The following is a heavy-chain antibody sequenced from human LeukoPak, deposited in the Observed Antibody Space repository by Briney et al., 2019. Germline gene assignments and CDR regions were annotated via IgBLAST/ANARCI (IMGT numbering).Heavy chain of an antibody. CDR1: GGTFSSYA. J-gene: IGHJ4*02. CDR3: ARDPPDHGTDDY. D-gene: IGHD1-14*01. CDR2: IIPIFGTA. Sequence: ASVKVSCKASGGTFSSYAISWVRQAPGQGLEWMGGIIPIFGTANYAQEFQGRVTITADKSTSTAYMELSSLRSEDTAVYYCARDPPDHGTDDYWGQGTLVTVSS. V-gene: IGHV1-69*06.